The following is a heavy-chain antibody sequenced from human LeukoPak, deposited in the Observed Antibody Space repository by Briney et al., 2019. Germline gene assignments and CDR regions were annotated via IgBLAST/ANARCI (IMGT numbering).Heavy chain of an antibody. CDR1: GGSISSGSYY. CDR3: ARLAYYYDSSGSKGGYYYYYMDV. D-gene: IGHD3-22*01. J-gene: IGHJ6*03. CDR2: IYTSGST. V-gene: IGHV4-61*02. Sequence: SETLSLTCTVSGGSISSGSYYWSWIRQPAGKGLEWIGRIYTSGSTNYNPSLKSRVTISVDTSKNQFSLKLSSVTAADTAVYYCARLAYYYDSSGSKGGYYYYYMDVWGKGTTVTVSS.